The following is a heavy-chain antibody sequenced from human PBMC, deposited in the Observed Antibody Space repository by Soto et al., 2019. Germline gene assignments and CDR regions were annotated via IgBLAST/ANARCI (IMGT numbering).Heavy chain of an antibody. Sequence: GPTLVNPTQPLTLTCPFSGFSLSTTGVGVSWIRQPPGKALEWLALIYWHDDKRYSPSLKSRLTITKDTSKNQVVLTMTNMDPVDTATYYCAHRGGAAVGLYYFDYWGQGALVTVS. V-gene: IGHV2-5*01. CDR1: GFSLSTTGVG. J-gene: IGHJ4*02. CDR2: IYWHDDK. CDR3: AHRGGAAVGLYYFDY. D-gene: IGHD6-13*01.